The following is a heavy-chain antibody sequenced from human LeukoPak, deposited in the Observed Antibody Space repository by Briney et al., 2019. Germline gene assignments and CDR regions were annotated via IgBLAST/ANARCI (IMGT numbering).Heavy chain of an antibody. J-gene: IGHJ5*02. Sequence: GASVKVSCKASGYTFTGYYMHWVRQAPGQGLEWMGWINPNSGGTNYAQKFQGWVTMTRDTSISTAYMELSRLRSDDTAVYYCARGAQLRFLEWLLPPNWFDPWGQGTLVTVSS. CDR1: GYTFTGYY. CDR3: ARGAQLRFLEWLLPPNWFDP. D-gene: IGHD3-3*01. V-gene: IGHV1-2*04. CDR2: INPNSGGT.